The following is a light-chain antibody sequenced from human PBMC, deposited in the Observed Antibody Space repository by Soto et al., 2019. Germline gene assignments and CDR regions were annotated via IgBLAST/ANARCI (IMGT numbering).Light chain of an antibody. J-gene: IGLJ1*01. V-gene: IGLV2-14*01. CDR1: SSDVGGYNY. CDR3: SSYTSSSTLDV. Sequence: QSVLTQPASVSGSPGQSITISCTGNSSDVGGYNYVFWYQQHPGKAPKLMIYDVSNRPSGVSNRFSGSKSGNTASLTISGLQAEDEADYYCSSYTSSSTLDVFGTGTKVTVL. CDR2: DVS.